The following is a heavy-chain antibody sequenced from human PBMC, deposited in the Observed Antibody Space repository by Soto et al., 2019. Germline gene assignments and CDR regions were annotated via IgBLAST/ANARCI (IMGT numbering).Heavy chain of an antibody. J-gene: IGHJ4*02. Sequence: SETPSLTCSGSGAAISSFYWRWIRQPPGKGLEWSGYGNYSGSTNHNPSLKSRVTISVDTSKNQFSLKLSSVTAADTAFYYCARGSLRFEFWGQGILVTVSS. D-gene: IGHD3-3*01. CDR2: GNYSGST. CDR3: ARGSLRFEF. V-gene: IGHV4-59*01. CDR1: GAAISSFY.